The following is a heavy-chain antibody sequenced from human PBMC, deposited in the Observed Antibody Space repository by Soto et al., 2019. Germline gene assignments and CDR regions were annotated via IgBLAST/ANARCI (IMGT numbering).Heavy chain of an antibody. D-gene: IGHD1-7*01. CDR2: IIPIFGTA. Sequence: QVQLVQSGAEVKKPGSSVKVSCKASGGTFSSYAISWVRQAPGQGLEWMGGIIPIFGTANYAQKFQGRVTITADESTSTAYMELSSLRSEDTAVYYCARDRLPGTTRDNCFDPWGQGTLVTVSS. V-gene: IGHV1-69*01. CDR3: ARDRLPGTTRDNCFDP. J-gene: IGHJ5*02. CDR1: GGTFSSYA.